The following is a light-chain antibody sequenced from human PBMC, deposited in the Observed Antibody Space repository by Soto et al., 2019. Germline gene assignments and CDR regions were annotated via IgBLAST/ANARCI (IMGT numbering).Light chain of an antibody. CDR3: QQTYIFPST. CDR1: QNINNY. CDR2: GAS. Sequence: DVEMTQSPSSLSASVGDRVTFTCRASQNINNYLNWYQQKPGTAPRLLIHGASTLQSGVPSRFSGGGSWTDFTLTITSLQPQDFATYACQQTYIFPSTFGQGTKVEV. V-gene: IGKV1-39*01. J-gene: IGKJ1*01.